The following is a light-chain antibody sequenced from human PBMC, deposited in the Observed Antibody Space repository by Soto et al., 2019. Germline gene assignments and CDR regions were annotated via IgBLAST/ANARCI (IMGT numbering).Light chain of an antibody. CDR2: KND. Sequence: QPVLTQPPAASGTPGQAATISCSGSSSNVGSNYVYWYQQLPGTAPKLLIYKNDQRPSGVPYRFSASKSGTSASLAISELWSEDEADYFCAAWDFSLGPVVFGGGSKLTVL. V-gene: IGLV1-47*03. J-gene: IGLJ2*01. CDR1: SSNVGSNY. CDR3: AAWDFSLGPVV.